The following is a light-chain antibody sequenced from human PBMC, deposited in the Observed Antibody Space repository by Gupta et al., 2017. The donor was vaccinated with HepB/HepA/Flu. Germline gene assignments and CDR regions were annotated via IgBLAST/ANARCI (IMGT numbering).Light chain of an antibody. J-gene: IGKJ5*01. CDR3: QQRSNWPPSIT. Sequence: EIVLTQSPATLSLSPGERATLSCRASQSVSSYLAWYQHKPGQAPRLLIYVASNWDTGIPARFSGSGSGTDFTLTISSLEPEDFAVYYCQQRSNWPPSITFGQGTRLEIK. CDR1: QSVSSY. CDR2: VAS. V-gene: IGKV3-11*01.